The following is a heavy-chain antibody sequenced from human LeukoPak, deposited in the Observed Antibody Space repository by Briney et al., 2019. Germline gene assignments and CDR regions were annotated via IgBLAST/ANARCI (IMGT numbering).Heavy chain of an antibody. CDR1: GFTFSSYS. V-gene: IGHV3-48*04. J-gene: IGHJ4*02. Sequence: GGSLRLSCAASGFTFSSYSMNWVRQAPGKGLEWVSYISSSSSTIYYADSVKGRFTISRDNAKNSLYLQMNSLRAEDAAVYYCARGSVGATSPTFDYWGQGTLVTVSS. CDR2: ISSSSSTI. D-gene: IGHD1-26*01. CDR3: ARGSVGATSPTFDY.